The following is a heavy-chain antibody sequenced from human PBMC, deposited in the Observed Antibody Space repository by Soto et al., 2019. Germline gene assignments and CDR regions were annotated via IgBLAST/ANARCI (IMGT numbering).Heavy chain of an antibody. CDR3: LRDQRHWNEFADQ. V-gene: IGHV3-74*01. D-gene: IGHD1-1*01. CDR1: GFAFGSYW. CDR2: ISQDGAIA. J-gene: IGHJ4*02. Sequence: VQLVESGGGLVQPGGSLRLSCAASGFAFGSYWMHWVRQAPGKGLVWVSRISQDGAIATQADSVKGRFTISRDNAKNTLFRQMNSLRADDKAVYYCLRDQRHWNEFADQWGQGTLVTVSS.